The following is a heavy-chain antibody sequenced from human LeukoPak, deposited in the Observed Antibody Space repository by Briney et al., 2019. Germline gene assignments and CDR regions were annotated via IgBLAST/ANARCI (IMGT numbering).Heavy chain of an antibody. CDR3: ARVRIAVAAKDAFDI. D-gene: IGHD6-19*01. V-gene: IGHV3-30*04. Sequence: GGSLRLSCAASGFTFNSYAMHWVRQAPGKGLECVEVISYDGSNKYYADSVKGRFTISRDNSKNTLYLQMNSLRAEDTAVYYCARVRIAVAAKDAFDIWGQGTMVTVSS. CDR1: GFTFNSYA. CDR2: ISYDGSNK. J-gene: IGHJ3*02.